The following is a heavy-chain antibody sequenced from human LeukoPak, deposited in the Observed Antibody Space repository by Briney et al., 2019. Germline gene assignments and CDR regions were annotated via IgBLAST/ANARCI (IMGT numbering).Heavy chain of an antibody. D-gene: IGHD6-13*01. CDR3: ASALNSRSSSC. CDR2: FNPESGGT. Sequence: GAPVKVSCKASGYRFTDYYMHWVRQAPGQGLEWMGWFNPESGGTNYAQKFQGRVTMTTDTTISTAYMELTRLRSDDTAVYYCASALNSRSSSCWGQGTRVTVSS. J-gene: IGHJ4*02. V-gene: IGHV1-2*02. CDR1: GYRFTDYY.